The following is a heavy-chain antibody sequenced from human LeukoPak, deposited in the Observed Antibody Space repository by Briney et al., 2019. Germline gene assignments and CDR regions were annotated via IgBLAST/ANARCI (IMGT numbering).Heavy chain of an antibody. V-gene: IGHV4-34*01. J-gene: IGHJ6*03. Sequence: SETLSLTCAVYGGSFSGYYWSWIRQPPGKGLEWIGGINHSGSTNYNPSLKSRVTISVDTSKNQFSLKLSSVTAADTAVYYCARGRHHCSSTSCYRYYYYYMDVWGKGTTVTVSS. D-gene: IGHD2-2*01. CDR2: INHSGST. CDR1: GGSFSGYY. CDR3: ARGRHHCSSTSCYRYYYYYMDV.